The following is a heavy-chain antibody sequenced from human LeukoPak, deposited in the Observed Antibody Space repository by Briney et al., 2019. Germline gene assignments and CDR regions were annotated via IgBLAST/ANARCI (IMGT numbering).Heavy chain of an antibody. V-gene: IGHV4-59*02. CDR2: VFHNGDS. D-gene: IGHD2-2*01. CDR1: GASVRSHY. CDR3: ASKPIVPASQGHYFDT. J-gene: IGHJ5*02. Sequence: SETLSLTCTVSGASVRSHYWSWIRQPAGKGLEGIGNVFHNGDSSFAPSLTSRVTMSVDTSKNQFSLNLNSVTAADTAVYYCASKPIVPASQGHYFDTWGQGILVTVSS.